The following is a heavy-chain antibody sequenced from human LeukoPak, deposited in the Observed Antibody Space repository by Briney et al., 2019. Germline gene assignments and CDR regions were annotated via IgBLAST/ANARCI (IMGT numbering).Heavy chain of an antibody. Sequence: QPGRSLRLSCAASGFTFSSYAMHWVRQAPGKGLEWVAVISYDGSNKYYADSVKGRFTISRDNSKNTLYLQMNSLRAEDTAVYYCASSSQEAFDIWGQGTMVTVSS. J-gene: IGHJ3*02. CDR2: ISYDGSNK. CDR3: ASSSQEAFDI. V-gene: IGHV3-30*14. CDR1: GFTFSSYA.